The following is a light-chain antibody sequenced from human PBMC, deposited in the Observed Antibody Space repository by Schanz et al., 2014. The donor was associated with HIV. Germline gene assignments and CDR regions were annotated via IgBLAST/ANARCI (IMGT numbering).Light chain of an antibody. CDR3: LQYNDDVYT. CDR1: QSISSW. V-gene: IGKV1-5*03. Sequence: DIQMTQSPSTQSASVGDRVTLTCRASQSISSWLAWYQQKPGKAPKVLIYKASSLESGVPSRFSGSGSGTEFTLTISSLQPDDFATYYCLQYNDDVYTFGQGTKLEIK. CDR2: KAS. J-gene: IGKJ2*01.